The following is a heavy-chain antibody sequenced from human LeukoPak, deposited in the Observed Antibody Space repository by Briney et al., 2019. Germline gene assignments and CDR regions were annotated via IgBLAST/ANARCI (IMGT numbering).Heavy chain of an antibody. J-gene: IGHJ3*02. CDR2: IRYDGSNK. CDR1: GFTFSSYA. V-gene: IGHV3-30*02. CDR3: AKRRYYYDTSGAFDI. Sequence: GGSLRLSCAASGFTFSSYAMHWVRQAPGKGLEWVAFIRYDGSNKYYADSVKGRFTISRDNSKNTLYLQMNSLRAEDTAVYYCAKRRYYYDTSGAFDIWGQGTMVTVSP. D-gene: IGHD3-22*01.